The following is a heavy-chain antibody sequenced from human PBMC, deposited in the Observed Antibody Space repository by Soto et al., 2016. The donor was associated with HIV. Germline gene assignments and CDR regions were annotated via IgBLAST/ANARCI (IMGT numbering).Heavy chain of an antibody. CDR3: VKDNSGWYYFDF. CDR2: LSWNSGNI. V-gene: IGHV3-9*01. CDR1: GFTFDEYA. D-gene: IGHD6-19*01. Sequence: EVQLVESGGGLVQPGRSLRLSCASSGFTFDEYAMHWVRQVPGKGLEWVSGLSWNSGNIGYADSVKGRFTISRDNAKGSLYLQMDSLRPEDTAWYYCVKDNSGWYYFDFWGRGTLVTVSS. J-gene: IGHJ4*02.